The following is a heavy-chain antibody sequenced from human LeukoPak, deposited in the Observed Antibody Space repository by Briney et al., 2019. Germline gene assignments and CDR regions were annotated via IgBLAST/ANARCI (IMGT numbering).Heavy chain of an antibody. J-gene: IGHJ6*02. D-gene: IGHD6-13*01. CDR2: ISYDGSNK. V-gene: IGHV3-30-3*01. CDR3: ARDPRLYSSSWQYYYYYNMDV. Sequence: GRSLRLSCAASGFTFSSYALHWVRQAPGKGLEWVAVISYDGSNKYYADSVKGRFTIPRDNSKNTLYLQMDSLRAEDTAVYYCARDPRLYSSSWQYYYYYNMDVWGQGTTVTVSS. CDR1: GFTFSSYA.